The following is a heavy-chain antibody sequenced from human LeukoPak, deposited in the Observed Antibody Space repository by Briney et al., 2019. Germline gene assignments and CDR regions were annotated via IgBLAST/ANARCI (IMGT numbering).Heavy chain of an antibody. J-gene: IGHJ4*02. CDR2: TIPIFGTP. V-gene: IGHV1-69*05. CDR3: ARHLGYPSDS. CDR1: GGTFNSFA. Sequence: SVKVSCKASGGTFNSFAISWARQAPGQGLEWMGGTIPIFGTPNYAQKFQGRVTITTDESTSTAYMELSSLRYEDTAVYYCARHLGYPSDSWGQGTLVTVSS. D-gene: IGHD5-12*01.